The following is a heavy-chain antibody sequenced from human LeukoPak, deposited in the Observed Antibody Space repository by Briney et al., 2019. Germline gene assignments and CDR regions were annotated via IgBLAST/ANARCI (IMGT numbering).Heavy chain of an antibody. CDR3: ARGVYIAAAQYGY. V-gene: IGHV4-59*01. J-gene: IGHJ4*02. D-gene: IGHD6-13*01. CDR2: ICYSGTT. Sequence: PSETLSLTCTVSGGSISSYYWSWIRQPPGKGLEWIGYICYSGTTNYNPSLKSRVTISVDTSKNQFSLKLSSVAAAGTAVYYCARGVYIAAAQYGYWGQGTLVTVSS. CDR1: GGSISSYY.